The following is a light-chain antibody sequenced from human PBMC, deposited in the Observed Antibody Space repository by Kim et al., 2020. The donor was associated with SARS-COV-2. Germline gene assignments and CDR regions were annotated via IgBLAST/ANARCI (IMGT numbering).Light chain of an antibody. V-gene: IGLV1-44*01. Sequence: GHMVTISCSGRSSNIGSNAVNWYQQVPGTAPKLLIYSNNQRPSGVPDRFSGSKSGTSASLAISGLQSEDEADYYCAAWDDSLNGVVFGGGTQLTVL. CDR3: AAWDDSLNGVV. CDR1: SSNIGSNA. J-gene: IGLJ2*01. CDR2: SNN.